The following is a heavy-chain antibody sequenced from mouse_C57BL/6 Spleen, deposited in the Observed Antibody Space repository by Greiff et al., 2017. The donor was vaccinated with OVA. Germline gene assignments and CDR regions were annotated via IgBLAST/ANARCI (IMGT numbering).Heavy chain of an antibody. Sequence: QVQLQQSGAELARPGASVKLSCKASGYTFTSYGISWVKQRTGQGLEWIGEIYPRSGNTYYNEKFKGKATLTADKSSSTAYMELRSVTSEDSAVYFCARTGDDYDGCDYWGQGTTLTVSS. D-gene: IGHD2-4*01. CDR3: ARTGDDYDGCDY. J-gene: IGHJ2*01. V-gene: IGHV1-81*01. CDR2: IYPRSGNT. CDR1: GYTFTSYG.